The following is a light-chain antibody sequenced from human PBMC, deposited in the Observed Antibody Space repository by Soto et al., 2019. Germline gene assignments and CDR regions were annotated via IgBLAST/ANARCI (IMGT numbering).Light chain of an antibody. V-gene: IGLV2-14*01. CDR1: SRDVGGYNY. Sequence: QSVLTQPASVSGSPGQSITISCTGTSRDVGGYNYVSWYRHHPGKAPQSMIYEVSKRPSGVSNRLSGSKSGNTASLTISGLQAEDEADYYCCSFTSSNTWVFGGGTKLTVL. J-gene: IGLJ3*02. CDR2: EVS. CDR3: CSFTSSNTWV.